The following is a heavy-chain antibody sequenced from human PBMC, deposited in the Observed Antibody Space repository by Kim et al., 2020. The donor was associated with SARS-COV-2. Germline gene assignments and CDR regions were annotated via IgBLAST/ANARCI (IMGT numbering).Heavy chain of an antibody. D-gene: IGHD3-10*01. J-gene: IGHJ4*02. V-gene: IGHV4-39*01. Sequence: SETLSLTCTVSGGSISSSSYYWGWIRQPPGKGLEWIGSIYYSGSTYYNPSLKSRVTISVDTSKNQFSLKLSSVTAADTAVYYCARSFLWFGELLPPSWVSFYFDYWRQGPLATGS. CDR2: IYYSGST. CDR3: ARSFLWFGELLPPSWVSFYFDY. CDR1: GGSISSSSYY.